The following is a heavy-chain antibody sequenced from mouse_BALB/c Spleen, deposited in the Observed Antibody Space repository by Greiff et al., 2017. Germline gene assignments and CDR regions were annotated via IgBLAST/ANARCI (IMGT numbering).Heavy chain of an antibody. V-gene: IGHV4-1*02. CDR3: ARPGDSSGYDY. D-gene: IGHD3-2*01. J-gene: IGHJ2*01. CDR2: INPDSSTI. CDR1: GFDFSRYW. Sequence: EVKLVESGGGLVQPGGSLKLSCAASGFDFSRYWMSWVRQAPGKGLEWIGEINPDSSTINYTPSLKDKFIISRDNAKNTLYLQMSKVRSEDTALYYCARPGDSSGYDYWGQGTTLTVSS.